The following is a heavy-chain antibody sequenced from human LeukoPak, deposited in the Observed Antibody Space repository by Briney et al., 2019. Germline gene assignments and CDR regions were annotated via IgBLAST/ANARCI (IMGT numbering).Heavy chain of an antibody. CDR1: GYSISSGYY. J-gene: IGHJ4*02. Sequence: SETLSLTCTVSGYSISSGYYWGWIRQPPGKGLEWIGSIYHSGSTNYNPSLKSRVTISVDTSKNQFSLKLSSVTAADTAVYYCARHSFVGATSHFDYWGQGTLVTVSS. CDR3: ARHSFVGATSHFDY. D-gene: IGHD1-26*01. V-gene: IGHV4-38-2*02. CDR2: IYHSGST.